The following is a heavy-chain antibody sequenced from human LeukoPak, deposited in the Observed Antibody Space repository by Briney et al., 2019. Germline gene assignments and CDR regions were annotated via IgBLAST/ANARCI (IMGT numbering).Heavy chain of an antibody. CDR2: IYYRGST. CDR3: ARHYLSDGILSTFDP. CDR1: GGSISSSPYY. D-gene: IGHD2-2*01. Sequence: SETLSLTCTVSGGSISSSPYYWGWIRQPPGKGLEWIGTIYYRGSTYSNPSLNSRVTISLDTSKNQFSLGLRSVTAADTALYYCARHYLSDGILSTFDPWGQGTLVTVSS. V-gene: IGHV4-39*01. J-gene: IGHJ5*02.